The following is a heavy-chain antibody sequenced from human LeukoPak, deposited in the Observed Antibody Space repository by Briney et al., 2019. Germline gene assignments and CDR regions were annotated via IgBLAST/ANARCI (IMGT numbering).Heavy chain of an antibody. CDR1: GGSISSSSYY. CDR3: ARRWYSYGYV. CDR2: IYYSGST. D-gene: IGHD5-18*01. J-gene: IGHJ4*02. V-gene: IGHV4-39*01. Sequence: PSETLSLTCTVSGGSISSSSYYWGWIRQPPGKGLEWIGSIYYSGSTYYNPSLKSRVTISVDTSKNQFSLKLSSVTAADTAVYYCARRWYSYGYVWSRGTLVTVSS.